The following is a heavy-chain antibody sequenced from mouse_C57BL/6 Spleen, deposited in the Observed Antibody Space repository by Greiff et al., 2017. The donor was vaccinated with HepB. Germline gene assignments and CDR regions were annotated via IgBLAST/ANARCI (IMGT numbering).Heavy chain of an antibody. CDR1: GFTFSDFY. V-gene: IGHV7-1*01. D-gene: IGHD1-1*01. CDR2: SRNKANDYTT. J-gene: IGHJ4*01. CDR3: ARDYYYGSSPGAMDY. Sequence: EVQLVESGGGLVQSGRSLRLSCATSGFTFSDFYMEWVRQAPGKGLEWIAASRNKANDYTTEYSASVKGRFIVSRDTSQSILYLQMNALRAEDTAIYYCARDYYYGSSPGAMDYWGQGTSVTVSS.